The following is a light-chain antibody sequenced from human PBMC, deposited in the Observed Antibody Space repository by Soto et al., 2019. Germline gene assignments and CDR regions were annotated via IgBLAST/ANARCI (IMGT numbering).Light chain of an antibody. CDR1: SSDVGGYNY. V-gene: IGLV2-14*01. CDR2: GVS. Sequence: LTQPASVSGSPGQSITIPCTGTSSDVGGYNYVSWYQHHPGKAPKLMIYGVSNRPSGVSNRFSGSKSGNTASLTISGLQAEDEADYYCSSYTTSSTFVFATGTKVTVL. CDR3: SSYTTSSTFV. J-gene: IGLJ1*01.